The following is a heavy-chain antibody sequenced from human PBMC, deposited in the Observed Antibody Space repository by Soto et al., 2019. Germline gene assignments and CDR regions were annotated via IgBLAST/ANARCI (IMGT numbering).Heavy chain of an antibody. V-gene: IGHV5-51*01. CDR3: ARLNGIAVAGTDYYYGMDV. CDR1: GYSFTSYW. D-gene: IGHD6-19*01. Sequence: GESLKISCKGSGYSFTSYWIGWVRQVPGKGLEWMGIIYPGDSDTRYSPSFQGQVTISADKSISTAYLQWSSLKASDTAMYYCARLNGIAVAGTDYYYGMDVWGQGTTVTVSS. J-gene: IGHJ6*02. CDR2: IYPGDSDT.